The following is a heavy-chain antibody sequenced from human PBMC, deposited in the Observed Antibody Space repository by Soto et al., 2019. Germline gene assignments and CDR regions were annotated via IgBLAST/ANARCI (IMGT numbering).Heavy chain of an antibody. J-gene: IGHJ4*02. Sequence: PSETLSLTCTVSGGSISSSSYYWGWIRQPPGKGLEWIGSIYYSGSTYYNPSLKSRVTISVDTSKNQFSLKLSSVTAADTAVYYCARHPGPGYSDYWGQGTLVTVSS. CDR3: ARHPGPGYSDY. CDR2: IYYSGST. CDR1: GGSISSSSYY. D-gene: IGHD5-18*01. V-gene: IGHV4-39*01.